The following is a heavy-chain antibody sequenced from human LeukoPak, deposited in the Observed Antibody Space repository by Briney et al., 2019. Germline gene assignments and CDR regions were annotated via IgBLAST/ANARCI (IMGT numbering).Heavy chain of an antibody. Sequence: SETLSLTCAVYGGSFSGYYWSWIRQPPGKGLEWIGEINHSGSTNYNPSLKSRVTISVDTSKNQFSLKLSSVTAADTAVYYCARGREYGGCTFDYRGQGTLVTVSS. CDR2: INHSGST. CDR3: ARGREYGGCTFDY. D-gene: IGHD5-12*01. J-gene: IGHJ4*02. CDR1: GGSFSGYY. V-gene: IGHV4-34*01.